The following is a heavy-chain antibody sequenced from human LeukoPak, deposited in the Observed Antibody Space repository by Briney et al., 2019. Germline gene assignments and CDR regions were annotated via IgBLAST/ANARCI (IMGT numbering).Heavy chain of an antibody. J-gene: IGHJ6*03. D-gene: IGHD3-16*01. V-gene: IGHV3-48*03. CDR2: ISSSGSTI. CDR1: GFTFSSYE. CDR3: ARDRGDQRGYYYYYMDV. Sequence: GGSLRLSCAASGFTFSSYEMNWVRQAPGKGPEWVSYISSSGSTIYYADSVKGRFTISRDNAKNSLYLQMNSLRAEDTAVYYCARDRGDQRGYYYYYMDVWGKGTTVTVSS.